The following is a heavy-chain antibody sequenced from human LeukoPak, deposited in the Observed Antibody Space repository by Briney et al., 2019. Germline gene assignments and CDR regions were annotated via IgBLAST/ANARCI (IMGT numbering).Heavy chain of an antibody. CDR3: ARDIRYCSSTSCSVADY. D-gene: IGHD2-2*01. CDR2: INPNSGDT. V-gene: IGHV1-2*02. J-gene: IGHJ4*02. Sequence: ASVKVSCKASGYTFTDYYMYWVRQAPGQGLEWMGSINPNSGDTNYVQKFQGRVTMTRDTSIGTAYMELSRLTSDDTAVYYCARDIRYCSSTSCSVADYWGQGTLVTVSS. CDR1: GYTFTDYY.